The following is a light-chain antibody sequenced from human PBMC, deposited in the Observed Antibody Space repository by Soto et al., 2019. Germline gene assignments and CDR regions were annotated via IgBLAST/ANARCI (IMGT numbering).Light chain of an antibody. CDR2: EVS. V-gene: IGLV2-8*01. Sequence: QSALTQPPSASGSPGQSVTISCTGTSSDVGSYNFVSWYQQHPGKAPKLVIYEVSKRPSGVPDRFSGSKSGNAASLTVSGLQAEDEADYYCSSHAGSITLFGGGTKLTVL. CDR1: SSDVGSYNF. J-gene: IGLJ2*01. CDR3: SSHAGSITL.